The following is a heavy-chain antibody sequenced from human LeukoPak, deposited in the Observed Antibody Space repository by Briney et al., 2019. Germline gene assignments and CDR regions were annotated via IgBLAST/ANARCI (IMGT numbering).Heavy chain of an antibody. V-gene: IGHV4-4*07. CDR3: ARDYYDSSGYYGRGGYYYMDV. CDR1: GGSISSYY. J-gene: IGHJ6*03. D-gene: IGHD3-22*01. Sequence: SETLSLTCTVSGGSISSYYWSWIRQPAGKGLEWIERIYTSGSTNHNPSLKSRVTISVDKSKNQLSLKLSSVTAADTAVYYCARDYYDSSGYYGRGGYYYMDVWGKGTTVTVSS. CDR2: IYTSGST.